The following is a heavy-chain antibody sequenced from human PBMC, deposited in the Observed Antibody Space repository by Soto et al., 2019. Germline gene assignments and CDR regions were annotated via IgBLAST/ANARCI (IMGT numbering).Heavy chain of an antibody. J-gene: IGHJ5*02. CDR2: IYYSGST. Sequence: SETLSLTCTVSGGSISSYYRSWIRQPPGKGLEWIGYIYYSGSTNYNPSLKSRVTISVDTSKNQFSLKLSSVTAADTAVYSCAAYSSGWYGGYNWFDPWGQGTLVTVSS. D-gene: IGHD6-19*01. V-gene: IGHV4-59*01. CDR3: AAYSSGWYGGYNWFDP. CDR1: GGSISSYY.